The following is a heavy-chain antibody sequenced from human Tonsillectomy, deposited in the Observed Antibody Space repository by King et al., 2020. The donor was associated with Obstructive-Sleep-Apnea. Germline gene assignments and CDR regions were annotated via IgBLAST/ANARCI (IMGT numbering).Heavy chain of an antibody. D-gene: IGHD3-3*01. CDR3: AKDPSHDFWSGYYTNYFDY. CDR1: GFTFSSYA. CDR2: LSGSGGST. Sequence: VQLVESGGGLVQPGGSLRLSCAASGFTFSSYAMSWVRQAPGKGLEWVVALSGSGGSTYYADSVKGRFTISRDNSKNTLYLQMNSLRAGDTAVYYCAKDPSHDFWSGYYTNYFDYWGQGTLVTVSS. V-gene: IGHV3-23*04. J-gene: IGHJ4*02.